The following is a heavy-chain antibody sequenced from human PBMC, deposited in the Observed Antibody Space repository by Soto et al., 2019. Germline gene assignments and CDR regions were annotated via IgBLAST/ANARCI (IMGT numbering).Heavy chain of an antibody. CDR3: ARANAVDYYDFWSGYYPLHALDI. D-gene: IGHD3-3*01. V-gene: IGHV3-11*01. J-gene: IGHJ3*02. CDR1: GFTFSDYY. CDR2: ISSSGSTI. Sequence: GGSLRLSCAASGFTFSDYYMSWIRQAPGKGLEWVSYISSSGSTIYYADSVKGRFTISRDNAKNSLYLQMNSLRAEDTAVYYCARANAVDYYDFWSGYYPLHALDIWGQGTMVTVSS.